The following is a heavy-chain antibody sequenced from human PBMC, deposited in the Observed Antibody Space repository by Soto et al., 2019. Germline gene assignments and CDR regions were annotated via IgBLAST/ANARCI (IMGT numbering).Heavy chain of an antibody. Sequence: EVQLVESGGGLVQPGGSLRLSCAASGFTVSSNYMSWVRQAPGKGLERGSVIYSGGSTYYADSVKGRFTISRHNSNNTLYLQMNSLSAEDTAVYYCASDVLGYCSGGSCYSAYAFDICGQGTIVTVSS. V-gene: IGHV3-53*04. CDR3: ASDVLGYCSGGSCYSAYAFDI. J-gene: IGHJ3*02. CDR2: IYSGGST. CDR1: GFTVSSNY. D-gene: IGHD2-15*01.